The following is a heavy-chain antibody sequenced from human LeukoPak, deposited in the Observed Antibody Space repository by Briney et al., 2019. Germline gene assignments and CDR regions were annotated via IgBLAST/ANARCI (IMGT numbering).Heavy chain of an antibody. CDR1: GFTVSNSY. Sequence: GGSLRLSCAASGFTVSNSYMNWVRQALGKGLEWVSSISSSSSYIYYADSVKGRFTISRDNAKNSLYLQMNSLRAEDTAVYYCARANPWTTDDYYGMDVWGQGTTVTVSS. CDR3: ARANPWTTDDYYGMDV. V-gene: IGHV3-21*01. CDR2: ISSSSSYI. D-gene: IGHD4-17*01. J-gene: IGHJ6*02.